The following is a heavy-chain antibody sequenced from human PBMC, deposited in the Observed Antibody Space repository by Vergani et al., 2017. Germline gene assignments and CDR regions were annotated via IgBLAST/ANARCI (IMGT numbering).Heavy chain of an antibody. CDR2: ISYDGSNK. CDR1: GFTFSSYG. J-gene: IGHJ4*02. V-gene: IGHV3-30*18. D-gene: IGHD6-6*01. CDR3: AKFERQLVDDY. Sequence: QVQLVESGGGVVQPGRSLRLSCAASGFTFSSYGMHWVRQAPGKGLEWVAVISYDGSNKYYADYVKGRFTISRDNSKNTLYLQMNSLRAEDTAVYYCAKFERQLVDDYWAREPWSPSPQ.